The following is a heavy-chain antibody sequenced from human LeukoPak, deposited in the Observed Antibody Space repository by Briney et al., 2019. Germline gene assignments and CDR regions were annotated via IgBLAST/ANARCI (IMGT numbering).Heavy chain of an antibody. J-gene: IGHJ3*02. Sequence: SETLSLTCTVSGGSISSYYWSWIRQPPGKGLEWIGYIYYSGSTNYNPSLKSRVTISVDTSKNQFSLKLSPVTAADTAVYYCARDLFGGVTAFDIWGQGTMVTVSS. CDR3: ARDLFGGVTAFDI. CDR1: GGSISSYY. D-gene: IGHD3-16*01. V-gene: IGHV4-59*01. CDR2: IYYSGST.